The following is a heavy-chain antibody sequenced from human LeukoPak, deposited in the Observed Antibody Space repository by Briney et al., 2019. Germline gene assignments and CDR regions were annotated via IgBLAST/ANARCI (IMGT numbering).Heavy chain of an antibody. V-gene: IGHV3-23*01. CDR3: AKGGYCSSTSCYVGWFDP. CDR1: GFTFSSYV. J-gene: IGHJ5*02. CDR2: ISGGGGST. D-gene: IGHD2-2*01. Sequence: GGSLRLSCAASGFTFSSYVMNWVCQAPGKGLEWGSLISGGGGSTYYADSVKGRFTISRDNSKNTLFLQMNSLRAEDTAVYYCAKGGYCSSTSCYVGWFDPWGQGTLVTVSS.